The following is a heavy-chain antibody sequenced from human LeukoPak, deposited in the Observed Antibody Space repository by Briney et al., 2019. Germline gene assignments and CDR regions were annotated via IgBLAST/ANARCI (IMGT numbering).Heavy chain of an antibody. CDR2: INHVGTA. V-gene: IGHV4-34*01. CDR1: GGTFSDYY. Sequence: SETLSLTCDVPGGTFSDYYWTWIRQSPGKGLEWIGEINHVGTANYNLSLESRVTIFVNTSNTQFSLKMKSVTAADSAVYYCARGRRYFYGSGFYYWGQGTLVTVSS. D-gene: IGHD3-10*01. J-gene: IGHJ4*02. CDR3: ARGRRYFYGSGFYY.